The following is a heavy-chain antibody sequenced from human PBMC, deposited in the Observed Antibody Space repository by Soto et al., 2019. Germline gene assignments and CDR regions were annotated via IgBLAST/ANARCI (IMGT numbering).Heavy chain of an antibody. Sequence: GGSLRLSCAASGFTFSSYSMNWVRQAPGKGLEWVSYISSSSSTIYYADSVKGRFTISRDNAKNSLYLQMNSLRDEDTAVYYCARDGYDFWSGYWDYYYYGMDVWGQGTTVTVSS. CDR2: ISSSSSTI. CDR3: ARDGYDFWSGYWDYYYYGMDV. CDR1: GFTFSSYS. V-gene: IGHV3-48*02. J-gene: IGHJ6*02. D-gene: IGHD3-3*01.